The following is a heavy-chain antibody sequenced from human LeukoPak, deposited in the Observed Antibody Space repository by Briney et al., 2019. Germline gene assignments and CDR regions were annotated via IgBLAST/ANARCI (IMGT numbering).Heavy chain of an antibody. Sequence: GGSLRLSCAASGFTFSSYAMSWVRQAPRKGLEWVSAISGSGGSTYYADSVKGRFTISRDNSKNTLYLQMNSLRAEDTAVYYCAKPHYYGSGSYYGYWGHGTLVTVSS. D-gene: IGHD3-10*01. J-gene: IGHJ4*01. CDR1: GFTFSSYA. CDR3: AKPHYYGSGSYYGY. V-gene: IGHV3-23*01. CDR2: ISGSGGST.